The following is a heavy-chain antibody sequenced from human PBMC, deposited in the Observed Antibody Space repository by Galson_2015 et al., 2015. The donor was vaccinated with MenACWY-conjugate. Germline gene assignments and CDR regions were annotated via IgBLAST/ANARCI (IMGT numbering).Heavy chain of an antibody. J-gene: IGHJ4*02. CDR1: GGAFSNYA. D-gene: IGHD1-1*01. V-gene: IGHV1-69*04. CDR3: ARPGLEDNVRGDY. CDR2: TIPFLGIA. Sequence: SVKVSCKASGGAFSNYAISWVRQAPGQGLEWMGRTIPFLGIANYAETFQGRVTITAEKSTSTVYMEVTGLRSDYTAVYYCARPGLEDNVRGDYGGQGTQVTVSS.